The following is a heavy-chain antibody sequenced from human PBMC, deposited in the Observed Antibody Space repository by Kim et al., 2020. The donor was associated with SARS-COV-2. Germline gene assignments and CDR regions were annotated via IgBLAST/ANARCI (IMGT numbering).Heavy chain of an antibody. CDR2: IKNDGSMK. CDR1: GFTFSSHW. CDR3: ARGWMPDY. Sequence: GGSLRLSCAASGFTFSSHWMSWVRQAPGKGLEWVASIKNDGSMKDYVDSVKGRFTISRDNAKNSLPLLKNSLRREDTAVYFCARGWMPDYWGQGTLVTVSS. V-gene: IGHV3-7*04. J-gene: IGHJ4*02. D-gene: IGHD2-2*01.